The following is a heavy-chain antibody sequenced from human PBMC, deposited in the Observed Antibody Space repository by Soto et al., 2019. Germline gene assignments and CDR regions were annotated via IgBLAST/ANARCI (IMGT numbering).Heavy chain of an antibody. CDR1: GDCVSSNSAG. Sequence: SGTPSLTCDISGDCVSSNSAGCTGIRHKPSRGLEGQERKCFKSKWYYTYAASVKSRITVSPDTSKNQFSLQLTSVTPEDTAVYYCARGSWDDGSGQCYMDVWDKGTTVTVSS. CDR2: KCFKSKWYY. J-gene: IGHJ6*03. V-gene: IGHV6-1*01. CDR3: ARGSWDDGSGQCYMDV. D-gene: IGHD2-15*01.